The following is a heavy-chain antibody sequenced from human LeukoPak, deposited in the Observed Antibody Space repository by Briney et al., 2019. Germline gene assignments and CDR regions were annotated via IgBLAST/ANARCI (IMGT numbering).Heavy chain of an antibody. CDR1: GFTFSSYS. J-gene: IGHJ6*02. D-gene: IGHD2-21*02. CDR3: ARSHIVVVTAMVSYYYGMDV. Sequence: GSLRLSCAASGFTFSSYSMNWVRQAPGKGLEWIGEINHSGSTNYNPSLKSRVTISVDTSKNQFSLKLSSVTAADTAVYYCARSHIVVVTAMVSYYYGMDVWGQGTTVTVSS. V-gene: IGHV4-34*01. CDR2: INHSGST.